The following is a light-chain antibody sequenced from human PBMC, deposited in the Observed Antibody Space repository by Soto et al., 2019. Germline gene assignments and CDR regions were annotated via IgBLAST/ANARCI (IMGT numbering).Light chain of an antibody. CDR2: SNN. Sequence: QSVLTQPPSVSGAPGQRVTISCTGSSSNIGAGYDVHWYQQLPGTAPKVLIYSNNNRQSGVPDRFSGSKSGTSASLAITGLQAEDEADYYCQSYDSSLSGVVFGGGTKLTVL. CDR3: QSYDSSLSGVV. J-gene: IGLJ2*01. V-gene: IGLV1-40*01. CDR1: SSNIGAGYD.